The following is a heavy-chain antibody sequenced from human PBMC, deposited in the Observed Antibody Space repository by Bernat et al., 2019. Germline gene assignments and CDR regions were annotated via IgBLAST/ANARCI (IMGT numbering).Heavy chain of an antibody. J-gene: IGHJ5*02. Sequence: QVQLQQWGAGLLKPSETLSLTCAVYGGSFSGYYWSWIRQPPGKGLEWIGEINHSGSTNYNPSLKSRVTISVDTSKNQFSLKLSSVTAADTAVYYCARGRKGSTMVRGAAYNWFDPWGQGTLVTVSS. CDR3: ARGRKGSTMVRGAAYNWFDP. V-gene: IGHV4-34*01. CDR1: GGSFSGYY. CDR2: INHSGST. D-gene: IGHD3-10*01.